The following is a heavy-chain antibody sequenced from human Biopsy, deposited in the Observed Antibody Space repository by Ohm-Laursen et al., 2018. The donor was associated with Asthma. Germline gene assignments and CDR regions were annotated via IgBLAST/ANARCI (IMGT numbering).Heavy chain of an antibody. J-gene: IGHJ4*02. Sequence: GGSVKVSCKSLGGTFNTYVIGWVRQAPGQGLEWMGGINSVFGTTTYPQKFQDRVTITADDSTSTVYMELSSLRSEDTAVYYCARKAGSCISRTCYSLDFWGQGTLVIVSS. CDR3: ARKAGSCISRTCYSLDF. V-gene: IGHV1-69*13. D-gene: IGHD2-2*01. CDR1: GGTFNTYV. CDR2: INSVFGTT.